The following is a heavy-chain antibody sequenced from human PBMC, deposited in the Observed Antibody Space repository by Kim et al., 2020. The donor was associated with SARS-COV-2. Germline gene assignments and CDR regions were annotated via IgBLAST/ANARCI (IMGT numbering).Heavy chain of an antibody. Sequence: GGSLRLSCAASGFTFSSYSMNWVRQAPGKGLEWVSSISSGGSYIYYADSLEGRFTISRDNAKNSLYLQIISLRAEDTAVYYCARQVTVTTSPLYYWGQGT. CDR1: GFTFSSYS. V-gene: IGHV3-21*01. J-gene: IGHJ4*02. CDR2: ISSGGSYI. D-gene: IGHD4-17*01. CDR3: ARQVTVTTSPLYY.